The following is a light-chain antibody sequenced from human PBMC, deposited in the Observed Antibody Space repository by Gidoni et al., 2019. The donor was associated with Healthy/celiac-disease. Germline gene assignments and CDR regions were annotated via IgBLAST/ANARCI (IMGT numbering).Light chain of an antibody. CDR1: QDISNY. J-gene: IGKJ4*01. V-gene: IGKV1-33*01. CDR2: DAS. CDR3: QQYDNLPLLT. Sequence: SVGDRVTITCQASQDISNYLNWYQQKPGKAPKLLIYDASNLETGVPSRFSGSGSGTDFTFTISSLQPEDIATYYCQQYDNLPLLTFGGGTKVXIK.